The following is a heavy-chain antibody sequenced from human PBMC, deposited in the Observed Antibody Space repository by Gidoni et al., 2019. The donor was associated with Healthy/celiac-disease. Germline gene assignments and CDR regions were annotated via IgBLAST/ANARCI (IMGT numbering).Heavy chain of an antibody. D-gene: IGHD3-3*01. J-gene: IGHJ3*02. CDR1: GFTFSSYR. V-gene: IGHV3-7*01. CDR3: ARDGPPKIDFWSGYYGPVSYAFDI. CDR2: IKQDGSEK. Sequence: EVQLVESGGGLVQPGGSLRLACAASGFTFSSYRMSWVRQAPGKGLEWVANIKQDGSEKYYVDSVKGRFTISRDNAKNSLYLQRKSLRAEDTAVYYCARDGPPKIDFWSGYYGPVSYAFDIWGQGTMVTVSS.